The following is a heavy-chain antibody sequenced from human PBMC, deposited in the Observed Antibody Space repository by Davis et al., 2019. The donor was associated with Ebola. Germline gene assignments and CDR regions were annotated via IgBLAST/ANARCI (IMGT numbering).Heavy chain of an antibody. Sequence: PSETLSLTCAVYGGSFSGYYWSWIRQPPGKGLEWIGEINHSGSTNYNPSLKSRVTISVDTSKNQFSLKLSSVTAADTAVYYCAIRRTGYYKGYFDYWGQGTLVTVSS. CDR3: AIRRTGYYKGYFDY. CDR2: INHSGST. CDR1: GGSFSGYY. D-gene: IGHD3-9*01. V-gene: IGHV4-34*01. J-gene: IGHJ4*02.